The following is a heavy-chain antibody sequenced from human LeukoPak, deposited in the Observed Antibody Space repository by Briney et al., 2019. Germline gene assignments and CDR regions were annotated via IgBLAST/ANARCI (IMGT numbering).Heavy chain of an antibody. CDR3: ARDPSRLYSSSWYTEDWFDP. Sequence: GGSLRLSCAASGFTFSSYWMSWVRQAPGKGLEWVANIKQDGSEKYYVDSVKGRFTISRDNAKNSLYLQMNSLRAEDTAVYYXARDPSRLYSSSWYTEDWFDPWGQGTLVTVSS. D-gene: IGHD6-13*01. CDR1: GFTFSSYW. V-gene: IGHV3-7*01. J-gene: IGHJ5*02. CDR2: IKQDGSEK.